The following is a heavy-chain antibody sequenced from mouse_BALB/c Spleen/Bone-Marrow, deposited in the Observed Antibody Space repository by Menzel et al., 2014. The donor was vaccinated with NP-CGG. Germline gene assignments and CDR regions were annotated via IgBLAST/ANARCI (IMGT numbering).Heavy chain of an antibody. CDR1: GFTFSDFC. D-gene: IGHD2-10*02. CDR3: ARDVGYGNYFVY. J-gene: IGHJ3*01. CDR2: SRNKAKYYTT. Sequence: EVKLMESGGGLVQPGDSLRLSCATSGFTFSDFCMEWVRQPPGKRLGWIAASRNKAKYYTTEYSASVKGRFIVSRDTSQSVLYLQMNALRAEDTAIYYCARDVGYGNYFVYWGQGTLVTVSA. V-gene: IGHV7-1*02.